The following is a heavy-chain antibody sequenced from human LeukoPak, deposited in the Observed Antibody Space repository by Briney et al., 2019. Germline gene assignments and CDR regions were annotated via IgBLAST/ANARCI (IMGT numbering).Heavy chain of an antibody. CDR1: GFTFPSYA. CDR3: APDLRGSDWWVDY. J-gene: IGHJ4*02. CDR2: ISNSGGNI. Sequence: GGSLRLSCAASGFTFPSYAMSWVRQAPGKGLEWVSLISNSGGNIWYADSVKGRFTISSDNSKNTLSLQMDSLRAEDSAVYYCAPDLRGSDWWVDYWGQGTLVTVSS. D-gene: IGHD2-8*02. V-gene: IGHV3-23*01.